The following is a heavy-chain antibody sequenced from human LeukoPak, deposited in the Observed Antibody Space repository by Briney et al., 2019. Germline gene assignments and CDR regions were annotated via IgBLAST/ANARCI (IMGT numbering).Heavy chain of an antibody. J-gene: IGHJ3*02. V-gene: IGHV3-21*05. CDR2: IRLSSSNVI. CDR1: GFTFSSYG. Sequence: GGSLRLSCAASGFTFSSYGMHWVRQAPGKGLEWVSFIRLSSSNVIYYADSVKGRFTISRDDARNSLYLQMNSLRVEDTAMYYCARRDDFDIWGQGTLVTVSS. CDR3: ARRDDFDI.